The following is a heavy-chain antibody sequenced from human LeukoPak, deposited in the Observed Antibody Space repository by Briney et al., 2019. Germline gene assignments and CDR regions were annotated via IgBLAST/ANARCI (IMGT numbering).Heavy chain of an antibody. J-gene: IGHJ3*02. CDR1: GFTFSSYS. Sequence: GGSLRLSCAASGFTFSSYSMNWVRQAPGKGLEWVSSISSSSSYIYYADSVKGRFTISRDNAKNTLYLQMNSLRAEDTAVYYCAKDSRPNWGTGAFDIWGQGTMVTVSS. CDR2: ISSSSSYI. D-gene: IGHD7-27*01. V-gene: IGHV3-21*01. CDR3: AKDSRPNWGTGAFDI.